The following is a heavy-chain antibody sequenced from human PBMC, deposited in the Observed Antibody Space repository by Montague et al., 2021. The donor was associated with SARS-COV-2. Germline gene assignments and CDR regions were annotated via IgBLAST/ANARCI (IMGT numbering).Heavy chain of an antibody. CDR3: ARDHMTTMFMVYYYGMDV. Sequence: SETLSLTCTVSGDSISSYYWSWIRQPAGKGLEWIGCIYTSGSTKYNPSXXSRVTMSVDTSKNQFSLKLSSVTAADTAVYYCARDHMTTMFMVYYYGMDVWGQGTTVTVSS. V-gene: IGHV4-4*07. D-gene: IGHD5-24*01. J-gene: IGHJ6*02. CDR2: IYTSGST. CDR1: GDSISSYY.